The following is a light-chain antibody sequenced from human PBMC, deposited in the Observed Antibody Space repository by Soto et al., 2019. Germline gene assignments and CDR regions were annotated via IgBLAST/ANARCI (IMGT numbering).Light chain of an antibody. Sequence: DIQMTQSPSSLSASVGDRVTITCRASQSISSYLNWYQQKPGKAPKLLIYAASSLQSGVPSRFNGSGAGTDFPRTISSLQPEDFATYYCQQSYSTLTWTFGQGTKVEIK. CDR2: AAS. CDR3: QQSYSTLTWT. J-gene: IGKJ1*01. CDR1: QSISSY. V-gene: IGKV1-39*01.